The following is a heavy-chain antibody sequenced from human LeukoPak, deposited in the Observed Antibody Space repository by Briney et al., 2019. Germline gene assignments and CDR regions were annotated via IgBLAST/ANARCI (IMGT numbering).Heavy chain of an antibody. J-gene: IGHJ4*02. CDR2: IRSKAYGGTT. CDR1: GFTFGDYA. V-gene: IGHV3-49*04. D-gene: IGHD3-3*01. Sequence: GGSLRLSCTASGFTFGDYAMSWVRQAPGKGLEWVGFIRSKAYGGTTEYAASVKGRLTISRDDSKSIAYLQMNSLKAEDTAVYYCTRDIFGVVNFDYWGQGTLVTVSS. CDR3: TRDIFGVVNFDY.